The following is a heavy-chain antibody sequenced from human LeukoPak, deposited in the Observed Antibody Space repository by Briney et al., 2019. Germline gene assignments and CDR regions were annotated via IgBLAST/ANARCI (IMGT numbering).Heavy chain of an antibody. CDR1: GFTFSDTW. Sequence: PGGSLRLSCAASGFTFSDTWMHWVRQVPGKGLVWVSRIRGDGSDARYAESVKGRFTISRDNAKNTVSLQMNSLRGEDTAVYYCGREDRIVLGNDALDIWGQGTMVTVSS. CDR3: GREDRIVLGNDALDI. CDR2: IRGDGSDA. J-gene: IGHJ3*02. D-gene: IGHD2-8*01. V-gene: IGHV3-74*01.